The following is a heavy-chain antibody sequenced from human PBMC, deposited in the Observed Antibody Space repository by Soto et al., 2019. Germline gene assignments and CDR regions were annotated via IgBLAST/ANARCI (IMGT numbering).Heavy chain of an antibody. CDR3: ARSGYSSSWYQLRGMDV. D-gene: IGHD6-13*01. Sequence: QVQLVQSGAEVKKPGASVKVSCKASGYTFTSYGISWVRQAPGQGLEWVAVISYDGSNKYYADSVKGRFTISRDNSKNTLYLQMNSLRAEDTAVYYCARSGYSSSWYQLRGMDVWGQGTTVTVSS. CDR1: GYTFTSYG. V-gene: IGHV3-30*16. CDR2: ISYDGSNK. J-gene: IGHJ6*02.